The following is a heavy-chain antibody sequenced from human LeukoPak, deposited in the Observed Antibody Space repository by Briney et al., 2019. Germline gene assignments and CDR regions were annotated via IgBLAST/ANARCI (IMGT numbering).Heavy chain of an antibody. D-gene: IGHD3-3*01. CDR2: IYHSGST. Sequence: PSETLSLTCTVSGYSISSGYYWGWIRPPPEKGLEWIGSIYHSGSTYYNPSLKSRVTISVDTSKNQFSLKLSSVTAADTAVYYCARVRRERFLEWYDYYYYMDVWGKGTTVTVSS. J-gene: IGHJ6*03. V-gene: IGHV4-38-2*02. CDR3: ARVRRERFLEWYDYYYYMDV. CDR1: GYSISSGYY.